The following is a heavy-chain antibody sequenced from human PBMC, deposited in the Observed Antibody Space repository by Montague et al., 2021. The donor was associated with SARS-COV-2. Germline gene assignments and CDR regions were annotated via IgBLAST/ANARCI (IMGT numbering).Heavy chain of an antibody. Sequence: SLRLSCAASGFTFSAYWMPWVRQAPWQGLEWVARIRADGTTTNYXDSVKGRFTISRDNAQDTVYLHMTTLTAEDTAVYYCVRAFSNSFKWFDPWGQGTLVTVSS. CDR1: GFTFSAYW. CDR3: VRAFSNSFKWFDP. J-gene: IGHJ5*02. D-gene: IGHD6-13*01. V-gene: IGHV3-74*01. CDR2: IRADGTTT.